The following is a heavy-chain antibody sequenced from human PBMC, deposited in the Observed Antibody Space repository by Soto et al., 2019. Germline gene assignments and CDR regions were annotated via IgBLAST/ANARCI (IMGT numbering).Heavy chain of an antibody. CDR3: ARGPSFIVGYCSSTSRYDNFDY. CDR2: ISYDGSNK. J-gene: IGHJ4*02. D-gene: IGHD2-2*01. V-gene: IGHV3-30-3*01. CDR1: GFTFSSYA. Sequence: GGSLRLSCAASGFTFSSYAMHWVRQAPGKGLEWVAVISYDGSNKYYADSVKGRFTISRDNSKNTLYLQMNSLRAEDTAVYYCARGPSFIVGYCSSTSRYDNFDYWGQGTLVTVSS.